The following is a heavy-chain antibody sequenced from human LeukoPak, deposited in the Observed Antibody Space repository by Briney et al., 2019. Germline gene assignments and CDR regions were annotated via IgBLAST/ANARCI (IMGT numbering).Heavy chain of an antibody. V-gene: IGHV3-48*03. Sequence: GGSLRLSCAASGFTFNSYEMNWVRQAPGKGLEWVSYISSTSSTIYYADSVRGRFTISRDKAKNSLLLQMNSLRAEDTAVYYCARGESSGWDRQDFFDYWGQGTLVTVSS. D-gene: IGHD6-19*01. CDR3: ARGESSGWDRQDFFDY. CDR2: ISSTSSTI. J-gene: IGHJ4*02. CDR1: GFTFNSYE.